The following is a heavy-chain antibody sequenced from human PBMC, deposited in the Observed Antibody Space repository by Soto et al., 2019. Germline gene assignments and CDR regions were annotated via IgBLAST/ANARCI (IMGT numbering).Heavy chain of an antibody. Sequence: QVQLVESGGDLVKPGGSLRLSCAASGFTFSDSYMNWIRQAPGKGLEWLSYITPTSGHTQYADSVKGRFTISRDNAKNSLFLQMHSLRDEDKAVYYCATDGAMAIIGGGGTFNLWGQGTLVTVSS. V-gene: IGHV3-11*05. CDR3: ATDGAMAIIGGGGTFNL. J-gene: IGHJ3*01. D-gene: IGHD3-16*01. CDR1: GFTFSDSY. CDR2: ITPTSGHT.